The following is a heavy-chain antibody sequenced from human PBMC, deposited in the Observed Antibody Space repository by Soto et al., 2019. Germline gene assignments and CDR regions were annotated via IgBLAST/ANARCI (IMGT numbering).Heavy chain of an antibody. CDR2: ISYDGSNK. J-gene: IGHJ4*02. Sequence: GGSLRLSCAACGFTFSSYGMHWVRQAPGKGLEWVAVISYDGSNKYHADSVKGRFTISRDNSKNTLYLQMNSLRAEDTAVYYCAKGWYVATHDNYFDYWGQGTLVTVSS. V-gene: IGHV3-30*18. CDR1: GFTFSSYG. D-gene: IGHD6-13*01. CDR3: AKGWYVATHDNYFDY.